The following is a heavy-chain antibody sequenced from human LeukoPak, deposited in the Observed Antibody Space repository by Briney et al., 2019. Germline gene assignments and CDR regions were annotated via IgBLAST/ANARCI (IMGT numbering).Heavy chain of an antibody. CDR1: GFTFSSYS. Sequence: GGSLRLSCAASGFTFSSYSMNWVRQAPGKGLEWVAFIRYDGSEKYYADSVKGRFTFSRDNSKNTLYLQMNSLRGEDTALYYCAKGKDYALDYWGQGILVTVSS. D-gene: IGHD4-17*01. CDR3: AKGKDYALDY. V-gene: IGHV3-30*02. J-gene: IGHJ4*02. CDR2: IRYDGSEK.